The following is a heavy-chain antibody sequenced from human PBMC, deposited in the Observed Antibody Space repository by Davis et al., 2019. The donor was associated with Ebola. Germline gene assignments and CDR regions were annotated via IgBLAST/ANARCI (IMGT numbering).Heavy chain of an antibody. J-gene: IGHJ5*02. V-gene: IGHV5-51*01. CDR1: GYSFTSYW. D-gene: IGHD3-10*02. CDR2: IYPGDSDT. CDR3: ARRGSTMFNWFDP. Sequence: GESLKISCKGSGYSFTSYWIGWVRQMPGKGLEWMGIIYPGDSDTRYSPSFQGQVTITADKSISTAYLQWSSLKASDTAMYYCARRGSTMFNWFDPWGQGTLVTVSS.